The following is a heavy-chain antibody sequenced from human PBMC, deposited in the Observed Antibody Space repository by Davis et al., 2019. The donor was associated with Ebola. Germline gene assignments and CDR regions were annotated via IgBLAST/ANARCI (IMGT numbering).Heavy chain of an antibody. CDR1: GFTFSAYW. D-gene: IGHD4-17*01. CDR3: ARDRLSTGYGMDV. CDR2: INNDGTII. Sequence: PGGSLRLSCAASGFTFSAYWMHWVRQAPGKGLVWVSRINNDGTIISYADSVRGRFTISRDNSKNTLYLQMNSLRAEDTAVYYCARDRLSTGYGMDVWGQGTTVTVSS. V-gene: IGHV3-74*01. J-gene: IGHJ6*02.